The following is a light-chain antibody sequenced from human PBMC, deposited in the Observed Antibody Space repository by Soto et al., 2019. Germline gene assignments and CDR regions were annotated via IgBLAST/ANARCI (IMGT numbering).Light chain of an antibody. CDR2: AAS. V-gene: IGKV1-8*01. CDR1: QGSSSY. CDR3: QQYYTYPWT. Sequence: AIRMTQSPSSFSASTRDRVTITCRASQGSSSYLAGYQQKPGKAPKLLIYAASTLQSGVPSRFSGSGSGTDFTLTISCLHSEDFATYYCQQYYTYPWTFGQGTKVDI. J-gene: IGKJ1*01.